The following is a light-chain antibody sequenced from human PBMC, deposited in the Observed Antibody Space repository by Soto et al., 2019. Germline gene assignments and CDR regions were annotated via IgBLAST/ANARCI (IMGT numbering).Light chain of an antibody. V-gene: IGKV3-20*01. CDR1: QSVSSGY. CDR3: QQYGTSPWT. J-gene: IGKJ1*01. Sequence: DMVLTQSPGALYLSPGDRATLSCRASQSVSSGYLAWYQQRPGQAPRLLIYGASTRATGIPDRFSGSGSGTDFTLTISRLEPEDFAVYYCQQYGTSPWTFGQGTKVDIK. CDR2: GAS.